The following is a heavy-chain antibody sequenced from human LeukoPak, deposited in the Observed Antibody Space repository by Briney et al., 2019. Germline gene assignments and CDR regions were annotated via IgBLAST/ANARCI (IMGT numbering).Heavy chain of an antibody. J-gene: IGHJ4*02. D-gene: IGHD5-18*01. CDR1: GGSISRYY. Sequence: SETLSLTCTVCGGSISRYYWSWIRQPPGKGLEWIGYIYYSGSTNYNPSLKSRVTISVDTSKNQFSLKLSSVTAADSAVDYCARVGIPGYSDGRRGDSFDYWGQGTLVTVSS. CDR2: IYYSGST. CDR3: ARVGIPGYSDGRRGDSFDY. V-gene: IGHV4-59*01.